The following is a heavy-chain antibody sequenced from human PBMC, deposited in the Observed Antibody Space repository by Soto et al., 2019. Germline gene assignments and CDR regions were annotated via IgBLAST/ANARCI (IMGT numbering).Heavy chain of an antibody. CDR3: TTATEDCSGGSCDRDAFDI. Sequence: GGSLRLSCTASGFTFGDYAMSWFRQAPRKGLERVGFISSKAYGGTTEYAASVKGRFTISRDDSKSIAYLQMNSLKTEDTAVYYCTTATEDCSGGSCDRDAFDIWGRGTMVTVS. CDR1: GFTFGDYA. CDR2: ISSKAYGGTT. D-gene: IGHD2-15*01. J-gene: IGHJ3*02. V-gene: IGHV3-49*03.